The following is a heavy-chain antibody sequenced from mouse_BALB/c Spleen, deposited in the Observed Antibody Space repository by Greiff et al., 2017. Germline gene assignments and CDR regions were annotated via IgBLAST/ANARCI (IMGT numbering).Heavy chain of an antibody. CDR2: IRSKSNNYAT. Sequence: GGGLVQPKGSLKLSCAASGFTFNTYAMNWVRQAPGKGLEWVARIRSKSNNYATYYADSVKDRFTIPRDDSQSMLYLQMNNLKTEDTAMYYCVRLRLGDWYFDVWGAGTTVTVSS. CDR3: VRLRLGDWYFDV. D-gene: IGHD1-2*01. V-gene: IGHV10-1*02. J-gene: IGHJ1*01. CDR1: GFTFNTYA.